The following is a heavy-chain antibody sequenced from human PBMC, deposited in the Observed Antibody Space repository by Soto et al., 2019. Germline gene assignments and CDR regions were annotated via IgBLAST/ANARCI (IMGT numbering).Heavy chain of an antibody. CDR2: IDSSGEK. J-gene: IGHJ5*02. CDR1: GLLITDSEMG. CDR3: ARRHLAVAVSPWFDP. D-gene: IGHD6-19*01. Sequence: QVTLKESGPVLVKRTEPLTLRCTVSGLLITDSEMGVSWIRQPPGQPLEWLAHIDSSGEKAYRTFLKSRLANSKDTSKSQIVLTMTNMDPADTATYYCARRHLAVAVSPWFDPWGQGIPVTVSS. V-gene: IGHV2-26*01.